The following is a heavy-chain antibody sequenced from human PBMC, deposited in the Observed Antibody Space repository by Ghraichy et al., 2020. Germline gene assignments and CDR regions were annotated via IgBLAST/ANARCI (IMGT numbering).Heavy chain of an antibody. CDR2: IYYSGST. J-gene: IGHJ2*01. Sequence: SLNISCTVSGGSISSGGYYWSWIRQHPGKGLEWIGYIYYSGSTYYNPSLKSRVTISVDTSKNQFSLKLSSVTAADTAVYYCARDGWSPPTLYYGDYAGRYFDLWGRGTLVTVSS. V-gene: IGHV4-31*03. CDR1: GGSISSGGYY. CDR3: ARDGWSPPTLYYGDYAGRYFDL. D-gene: IGHD4-17*01.